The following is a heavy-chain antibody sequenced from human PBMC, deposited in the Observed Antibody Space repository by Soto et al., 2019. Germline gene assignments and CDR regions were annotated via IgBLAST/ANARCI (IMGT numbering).Heavy chain of an antibody. J-gene: IGHJ1*01. CDR3: ARARVYDSSGYPPYFQH. CDR1: GYTFTSYY. V-gene: IGHV1-46*01. Sequence: ASVKVSCKASGYTFTSYYMHWVRQAPGQGLEWMGIINPSGGSTSYAQKFQGRVTMTRDTSTSTVYMELSSLRSEDTAVYYCARARVYDSSGYPPYFQHWGQGTLVTVSS. CDR2: INPSGGST. D-gene: IGHD3-22*01.